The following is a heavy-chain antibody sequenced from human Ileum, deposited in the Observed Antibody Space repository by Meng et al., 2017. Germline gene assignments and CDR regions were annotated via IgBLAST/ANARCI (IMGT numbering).Heavy chain of an antibody. CDR2: INHSGST. CDR1: GGSFSGYY. D-gene: IGHD6-19*01. J-gene: IGHJ4*02. CDR3: ARTSGWFYY. Sequence: GELQQVGAGLLKASGTLSLTCAVYGGSFSGYYCSWIRQPPRKGLEWIGEINHSGSTNYNPSLKSRVTISVDTSKNQFSLKLSSVTAADTAVYYCARTSGWFYYWGQGTLVTVSS. V-gene: IGHV4-34*01.